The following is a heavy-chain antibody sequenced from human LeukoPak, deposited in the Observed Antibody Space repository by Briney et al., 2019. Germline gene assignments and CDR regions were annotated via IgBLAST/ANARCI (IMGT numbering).Heavy chain of an antibody. J-gene: IGHJ4*02. CDR2: INYSGNT. Sequence: SETLSLTCTVSGGSISTSDYYWGWIRQPPGKGLEWIGSINYSGNTYYYPSLKRRVTISIDTSNNQLSLRLSSVTAADTAVYYCARDQQLVAFDYWGQGTLVTVSS. D-gene: IGHD6-13*01. CDR1: GGSISTSDYY. CDR3: ARDQQLVAFDY. V-gene: IGHV4-39*07.